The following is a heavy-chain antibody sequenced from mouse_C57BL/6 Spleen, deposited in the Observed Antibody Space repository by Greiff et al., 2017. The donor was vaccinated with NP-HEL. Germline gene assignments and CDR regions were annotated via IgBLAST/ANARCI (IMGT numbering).Heavy chain of an antibody. CDR2: IHPNSGST. CDR1: GYTFTSYW. D-gene: IGHD4-1*01. CDR3: AILTGTRYLDY. V-gene: IGHV1-64*01. J-gene: IGHJ2*01. Sequence: VQLQQPGAELVKPGASVKLSCKASGYTFTSYWMHWVKQRPGQGLEWIGMIHPNSGSTNYNEKFKSKATLTVDKSSSTAYMQLSSLTSEDSAVYYCAILTGTRYLDYWGQGTTLTVSS.